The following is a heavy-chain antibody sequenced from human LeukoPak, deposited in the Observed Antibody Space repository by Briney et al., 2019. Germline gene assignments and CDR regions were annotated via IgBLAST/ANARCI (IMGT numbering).Heavy chain of an antibody. V-gene: IGHV1-69-2*01. CDR1: GYTFTDYY. CDR3: ATTQVGAPYYFDY. CDR2: VDPEDGET. D-gene: IGHD1-26*01. Sequence: GASVKVSCKASGYTFTDYYMHWVQQAPGKGLEWMGRVDPEDGETIYAEKFQGRVTITADTSTDTAYMELSSLRSEDTAVYYCATTQVGAPYYFDYWGQGTLVTASS. J-gene: IGHJ4*02.